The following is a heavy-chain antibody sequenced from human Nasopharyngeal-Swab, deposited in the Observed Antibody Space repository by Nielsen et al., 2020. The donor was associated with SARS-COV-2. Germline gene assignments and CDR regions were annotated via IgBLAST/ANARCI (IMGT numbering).Heavy chain of an antibody. CDR3: AKALTPYVWGSYRYMDY. J-gene: IGHJ4*02. Sequence: WIRPPPGQGLEWVSAISASGGSTYYADSVKGRFTISRDYSKTTLYLQMNSLRAEDTAVYYCAKALTPYVWGSYRYMDYWGQGTRVTVSS. CDR2: ISASGGST. V-gene: IGHV3-23*01. D-gene: IGHD3-16*02.